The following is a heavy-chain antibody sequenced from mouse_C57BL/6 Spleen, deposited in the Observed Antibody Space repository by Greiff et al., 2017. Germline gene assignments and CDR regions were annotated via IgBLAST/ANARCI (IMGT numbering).Heavy chain of an antibody. V-gene: IGHV14-4*01. CDR1: GFNIKDDY. CDR2: IDPENGDT. J-gene: IGHJ3*01. D-gene: IGHD2-4*01. CDR3: TPYDYDEGFAY. Sequence: EVKLQQSGAELVRPGASVKLSCTASGFNIKDDYMHWVKQRPEQGLEWIGWIDPENGDTEYASKFQGKATIPADTSSNTAYLQLSSRTSEDTAVYYCTPYDYDEGFAYWGQGTLVTVSA.